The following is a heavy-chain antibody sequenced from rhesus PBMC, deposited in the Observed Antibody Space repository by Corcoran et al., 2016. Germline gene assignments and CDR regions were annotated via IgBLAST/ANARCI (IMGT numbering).Heavy chain of an antibody. V-gene: IGHV4S9*01. Sequence: QVRLQESGPGLVKSSETLSLTCAVSGGSMSESSFWTWIRQPPGKGLEGIGNIYANSETTYNTSLKSRVTISKETANNQFFLKVTSVTAADTAVYYCASPFERGRFEVWGAGILVTVSS. CDR1: GGSMSESSF. J-gene: IGHJ5-1*01. D-gene: IGHD3-34*01. CDR2: IYANSETT. CDR3: ASPFERGRFEV.